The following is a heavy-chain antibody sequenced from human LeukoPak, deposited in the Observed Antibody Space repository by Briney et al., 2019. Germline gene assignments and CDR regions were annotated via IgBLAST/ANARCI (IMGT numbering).Heavy chain of an antibody. CDR2: ISGSGGST. CDR3: AKDQTVVVVAATPEAFDI. CDR1: GFTFSSYA. V-gene: IGHV3-23*01. Sequence: GGSLRLSCAASGFTFSSYAMSWVRQAPGKGLEWVSAISGSGGSTYYADSVKGRFTISRDNSKNTLYLQMNSLRAEDTAVYYCAKDQTVVVVAATPEAFDIWGQGTMVTVSS. J-gene: IGHJ3*02. D-gene: IGHD2-15*01.